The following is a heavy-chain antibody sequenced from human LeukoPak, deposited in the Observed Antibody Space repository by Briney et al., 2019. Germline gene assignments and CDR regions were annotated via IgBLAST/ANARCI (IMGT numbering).Heavy chain of an antibody. CDR2: ISNDESNK. J-gene: IGHJ4*02. V-gene: IGHV3-30*18. CDR3: AKVGSGNDYY. CDR1: GFTFSSSA. D-gene: IGHD5-12*01. Sequence: GRFLRLSCAASGFTFSSSAMHWVRQPPGKGLEWVTVISNDESNKYYADSVKGRFTISRDNSKNMLYLQMNSLRTEDTAVYYCAKVGSGNDYYWGQGTLVTVSS.